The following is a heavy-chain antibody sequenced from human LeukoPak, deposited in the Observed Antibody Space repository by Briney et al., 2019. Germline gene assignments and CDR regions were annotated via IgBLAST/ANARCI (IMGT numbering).Heavy chain of an antibody. CDR2: MNPNSGNT. V-gene: IGHV1-8*01. CDR3: ARGQRVAQQLVLFGLYYYYYMDV. J-gene: IGHJ6*03. D-gene: IGHD6-13*01. Sequence: ASVKVSCKASGYTFTSYDINWVRQATGQGLEWMGWMNPNSGNTGYAQKFQGRVTMTRNTSISTAYMELSSLRSEDTAVYYCARGQRVAQQLVLFGLYYYYYMDVWGKGPRSPSP. CDR1: GYTFTSYD.